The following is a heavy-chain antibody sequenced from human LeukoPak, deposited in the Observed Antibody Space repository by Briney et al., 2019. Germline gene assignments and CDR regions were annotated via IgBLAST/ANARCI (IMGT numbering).Heavy chain of an antibody. CDR3: AKDSLDFWSGYYNYYYYYGMDV. CDR1: GFTFSSSA. D-gene: IGHD3-3*01. V-gene: IGHV3-30-3*01. Sequence: GRSLRLSCAASGFTFSSSAMHWVRQAPDKGLEWVAVISYDGSNKYYADSVKGRFTISRDNSKNTLYLQMNSLRADDTAVYYCAKDSLDFWSGYYNYYYYYGMDVWGQGTTVTVSS. CDR2: ISYDGSNK. J-gene: IGHJ6*02.